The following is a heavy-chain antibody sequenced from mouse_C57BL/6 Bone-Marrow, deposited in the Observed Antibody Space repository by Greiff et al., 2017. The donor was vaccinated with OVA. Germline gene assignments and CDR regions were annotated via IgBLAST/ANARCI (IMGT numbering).Heavy chain of an antibody. V-gene: IGHV7-3*01. CDR1: GFTFTDSY. Sequence: EVKLVESGGGLVQPGGSLSLSCAASGFTFTDSYMSWVRQPPGKALEWLGFIRNKANGYTTEYSASVKGRFTISRDNSQSILYLQMNALRAEDSAAYYCARYGALLFDYWGQGTTLTVSS. D-gene: IGHD2-10*01. CDR3: ARYGALLFDY. CDR2: IRNKANGYTT. J-gene: IGHJ2*01.